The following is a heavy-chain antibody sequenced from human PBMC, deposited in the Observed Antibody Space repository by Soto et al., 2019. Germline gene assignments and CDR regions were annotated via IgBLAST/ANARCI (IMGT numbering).Heavy chain of an antibody. J-gene: IGHJ4*02. CDR2: INPNSGGT. CDR3: ARQGAPEYSSSSAFDY. V-gene: IGHV1-2*02. Sequence: ASVKVSCKASGYTFTGYYMHWVRQAPGQGLEWMGWINPNSGGTNYAQKFQGRVTMTRDTSISTAYMELSSVTAADTAVYYCARQGAPEYSSSSAFDYWGQGTLVTSPQ. CDR1: GYTFTGYY. D-gene: IGHD6-13*01.